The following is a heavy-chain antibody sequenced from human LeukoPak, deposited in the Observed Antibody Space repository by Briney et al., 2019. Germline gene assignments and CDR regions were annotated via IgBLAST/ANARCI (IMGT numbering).Heavy chain of an antibody. CDR3: ATVWSSGHDFDY. J-gene: IGHJ4*02. CDR2: ISGGAGTT. CDR1: GFTFSSYA. V-gene: IGHV3-23*01. Sequence: GGSLRLSCTASGFTFSSYAMSWVRQAPGKGLEWVSAISGGAGTTYSADSVKGRFTISRDDSKNTLYLQMNSLRAEDTALYYCATVWSSGHDFDYWGQGTLVTVSS. D-gene: IGHD5-12*01.